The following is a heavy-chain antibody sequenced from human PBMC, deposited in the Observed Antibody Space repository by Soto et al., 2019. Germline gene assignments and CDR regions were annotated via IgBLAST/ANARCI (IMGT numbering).Heavy chain of an antibody. CDR3: ARSFTAGTAGDY. Sequence: VESLKISCKGSGYRFINYWIGWVRQIPGKGLEWMGIINPGDSDTRYSPSFQGQVIISADKSIGTAYLQWSSLKASDTAIYFCARSFTAGTAGDYWGQGTLVTVSS. J-gene: IGHJ4*02. CDR1: GYRFINYW. D-gene: IGHD6-19*01. CDR2: INPGDSDT. V-gene: IGHV5-51*01.